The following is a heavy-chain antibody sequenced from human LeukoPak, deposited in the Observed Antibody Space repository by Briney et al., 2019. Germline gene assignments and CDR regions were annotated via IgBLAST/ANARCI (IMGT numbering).Heavy chain of an antibody. Sequence: PSETLSLTCTVSGGSISSYYWSWIRQPAGKGLEWIGRIYNSGSTNYNTNYNPSLTSRVTMSVDTSKNQFSLKLNSVSAVDTAVYFCARAIWYCSGTTAFDYWGQGTLVTVSP. CDR2: IYNSGST. J-gene: IGHJ4*02. V-gene: IGHV4-4*07. CDR1: GGSISSYY. CDR3: ARAIWYCSGTTAFDY. D-gene: IGHD3-10*01.